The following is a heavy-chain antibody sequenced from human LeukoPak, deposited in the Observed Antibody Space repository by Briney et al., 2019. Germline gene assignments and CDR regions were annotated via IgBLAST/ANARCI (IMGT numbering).Heavy chain of an antibody. CDR3: ARHPSPQLHHFDY. CDR2: INPTGDST. J-gene: IGHJ4*02. CDR1: GYTFTNYY. Sequence: ASVKVSCKASGYTFTNYYIHWVRQATGQGLEWMRIINPTGDSTSYAQKFQARVTMTRDTSTNTVYMELSSLRSGDTAVYYCARHPSPQLHHFDYWGQGTLVTVSS. V-gene: IGHV1-46*01. D-gene: IGHD2-2*01.